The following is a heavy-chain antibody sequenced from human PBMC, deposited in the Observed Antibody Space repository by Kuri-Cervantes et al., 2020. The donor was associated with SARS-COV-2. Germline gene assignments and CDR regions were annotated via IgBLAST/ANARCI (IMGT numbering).Heavy chain of an antibody. CDR2: ISSSGGYI. Sequence: GESLKISCAASGFTFSDYYMSWIRQAPGMGLEWVSCISSSGGYIYYADSVKGRFIISRDNARNSLYLQMNSLRAEDTAAYYCARVGWLLLWGDFDYWGQGTLVTVSS. CDR3: ARVGWLLLWGDFDY. J-gene: IGHJ4*02. CDR1: GFTFSDYY. D-gene: IGHD3-22*01. V-gene: IGHV3-11*04.